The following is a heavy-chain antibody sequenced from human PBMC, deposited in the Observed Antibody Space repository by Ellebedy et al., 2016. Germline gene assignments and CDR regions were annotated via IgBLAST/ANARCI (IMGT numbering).Heavy chain of an antibody. J-gene: IGHJ4*02. CDR1: GFTFSSYA. CDR2: ISSSGSTI. V-gene: IGHV3-11*01. D-gene: IGHD2-2*01. CDR3: ARYQLPPLDY. Sequence: GESLKISCAASGFTFSSYAMSWIRQAPGKGLEWVSYISSSGSTIYYADSVKGRFTISRDNAKNSLYLQMNSLRAEDTAVYYCARYQLPPLDYWGQGTLVTVSS.